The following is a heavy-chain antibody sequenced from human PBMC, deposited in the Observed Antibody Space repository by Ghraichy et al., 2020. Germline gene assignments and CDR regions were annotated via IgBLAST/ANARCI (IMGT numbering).Heavy chain of an antibody. CDR3: ARELGFYRGMDV. CDR1: GDSISSSF. CDR2: IHASGNT. J-gene: IGHJ6*02. D-gene: IGHD3-16*01. V-gene: IGHV4-4*07. Sequence: SETLSLTCTVSGDSISSSFWSWIRQSDGKGLDWIGRIHASGNTNYNPSLKSRVTISLDTSKDQFSLKLTSVTAADTAVYFCARELGFYRGMDVWGPGTTVIVSS.